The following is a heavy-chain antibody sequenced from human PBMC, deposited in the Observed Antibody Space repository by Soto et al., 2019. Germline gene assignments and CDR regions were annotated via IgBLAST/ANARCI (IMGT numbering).Heavy chain of an antibody. J-gene: IGHJ4*02. CDR1: GFTFSSYS. D-gene: IGHD6-13*01. CDR2: ISSSSSYI. CDR3: AGGEGQPSPVDY. Sequence: EVQLVESGGGLVKPGGSLRLSCAASGFTFSSYSMNWVRQAPGKGLEWVSSISSSSSYIYYAVSVKGRVTISRDNAKNSLFLQMNSLRAEDTAVYYCAGGEGQPSPVDYWGQGTLVTVSS. V-gene: IGHV3-21*01.